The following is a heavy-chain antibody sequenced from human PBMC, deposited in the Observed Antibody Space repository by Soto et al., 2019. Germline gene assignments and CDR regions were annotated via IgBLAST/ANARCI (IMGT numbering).Heavy chain of an antibody. CDR3: AKGVQLWFYYGMDV. D-gene: IGHD5-18*01. CDR1: GFTLTRSA. CDR2: ISAGGGGT. J-gene: IGHJ6*02. V-gene: IGHV3-23*01. Sequence: QPGGSLRLSCAGSGFTLTRSAVSWVRQAPGKGLEWVSGISAGGGGTYYADSVKGRFTISRDVAKNTVYLQMNSLRAEDTAVYYCAKGVQLWFYYGMDVWGQGTTVTVSS.